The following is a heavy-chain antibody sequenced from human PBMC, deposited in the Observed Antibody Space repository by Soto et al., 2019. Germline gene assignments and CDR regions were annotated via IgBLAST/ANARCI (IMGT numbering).Heavy chain of an antibody. J-gene: IGHJ3*02. Sequence: GASVKVSCKASGYTFTGHYMHWVRQAPGQGLEWMGWINSNSVGTNYAQKFQGRVTMTRDTSISTAYMELSRLRSDDTAVYYCARGPMVRAAHGFDIWGQGTMVTVSS. V-gene: IGHV1-2*02. CDR1: GYTFTGHY. CDR2: INSNSVGT. D-gene: IGHD3-10*01. CDR3: ARGPMVRAAHGFDI.